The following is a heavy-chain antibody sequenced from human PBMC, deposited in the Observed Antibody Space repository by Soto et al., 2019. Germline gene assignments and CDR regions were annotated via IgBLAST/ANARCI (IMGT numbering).Heavy chain of an antibody. Sequence: SQTLSLTCAISGDSVSSNSAAWNWIRQSPSRGLEWLGRTYYRSKWYNDYAVSVKSRITINPDTSKNQFSLQLNSVTPEDTAVYYCARESICGVVILSGSYGMDVWGQGTTVTVSS. CDR3: ARESICGVVILSGSYGMDV. V-gene: IGHV6-1*01. J-gene: IGHJ6*02. D-gene: IGHD3-3*01. CDR2: TYYRSKWYN. CDR1: GDSVSSNSAA.